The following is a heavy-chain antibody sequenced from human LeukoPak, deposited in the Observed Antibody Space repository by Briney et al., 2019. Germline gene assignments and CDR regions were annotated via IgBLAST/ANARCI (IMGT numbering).Heavy chain of an antibody. CDR2: IYPGDSDT. Sequence: GESLEISCQGSGSRFTSYWIGWVRQMPGKGLEWMGIIYPGDSDTRYSPSFQGQVTISADKSISTAYLQWGSLKASDIATYYCARPALYCSSTVCPPYMDVWGKGTTVTVSS. D-gene: IGHD2-2*01. CDR3: ARPALYCSSTVCPPYMDV. J-gene: IGHJ6*03. V-gene: IGHV5-51*01. CDR1: GSRFTSYW.